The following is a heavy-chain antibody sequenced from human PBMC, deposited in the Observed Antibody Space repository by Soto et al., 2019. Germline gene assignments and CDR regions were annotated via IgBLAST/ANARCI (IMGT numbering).Heavy chain of an antibody. V-gene: IGHV3-21*01. Sequence: VGSLRLSGAASGFTFSSYSMNWVRQAPGKGPEWVSSISSSSSYIYYADSVKGRFTISRDNAKNSLYLQMNSLRAEDTAVYYCARDPVNYDSSGYYLNWFDPWGQGTLVTVSS. D-gene: IGHD3-22*01. CDR2: ISSSSSYI. CDR3: ARDPVNYDSSGYYLNWFDP. CDR1: GFTFSSYS. J-gene: IGHJ5*02.